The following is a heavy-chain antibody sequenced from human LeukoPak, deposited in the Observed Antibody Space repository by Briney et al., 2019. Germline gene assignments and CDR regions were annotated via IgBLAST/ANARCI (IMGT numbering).Heavy chain of an antibody. CDR3: ATDPYYYDSSGYYFDY. J-gene: IGHJ4*02. CDR1: GFTFSSYA. D-gene: IGHD3-22*01. V-gene: IGHV3-23*01. Sequence: PGGSLRLSCAASGFTFSSYAMSWVRQAPGKGLEWVSAISGSGGSTNYADSMKGRFTISRDNSKNTLYLQMNSLRAEDTAVYYCATDPYYYDSSGYYFDYWGQGTLVTVSS. CDR2: ISGSGGST.